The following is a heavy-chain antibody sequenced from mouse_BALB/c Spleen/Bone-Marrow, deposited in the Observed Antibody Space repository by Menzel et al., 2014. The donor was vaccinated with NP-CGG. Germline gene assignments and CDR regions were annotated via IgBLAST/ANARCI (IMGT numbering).Heavy chain of an antibody. CDR3: ARLDSSGSNYFDY. Sequence: EVMLVESGGGLVKPGGSLKLACAASGFSFSTYAMSWVRQSPEKRLKWVATINSGGSYTYYPDTVTGRFTISRDNAKNTLYLEMSSLRSEDAAMYYCARLDSSGSNYFDYWGQGTTLTVSS. J-gene: IGHJ2*01. CDR1: GFSFSTYA. V-gene: IGHV5-9-4*01. D-gene: IGHD3-2*01. CDR2: INSGGSYT.